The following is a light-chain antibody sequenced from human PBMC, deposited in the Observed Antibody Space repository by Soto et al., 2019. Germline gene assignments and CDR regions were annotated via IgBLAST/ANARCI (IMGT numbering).Light chain of an antibody. V-gene: IGKV1-5*03. CDR2: KAS. CDR3: QQYKSGWT. CDR1: QSISSW. J-gene: IGKJ1*01. Sequence: DIQMTQSPSTLSASVGDRVTITCRASQSISSWLAWYQQKPGKAPKLLIYKASSLESGVPSRFSGSGSGTEFTLTISSLQPDDFATYYCQQYKSGWTFGQGPKV.